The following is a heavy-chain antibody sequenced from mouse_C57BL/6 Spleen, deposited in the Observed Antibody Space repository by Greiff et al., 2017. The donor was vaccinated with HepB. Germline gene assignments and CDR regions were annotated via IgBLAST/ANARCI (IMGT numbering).Heavy chain of an antibody. Sequence: EVMLVESGGGLVQPGGSLKLSCAASGFTFSDYYMYWVRQTPEKRLEWVAYISNGGGSTYYPDTVKGRFTISRDNAKNTLYLQMSRLKSEYTALYYCARLDYSNCFDYWGQGTTLTVSS. J-gene: IGHJ2*01. CDR3: ARLDYSNCFDY. CDR1: GFTFSDYY. D-gene: IGHD2-5*01. V-gene: IGHV5-12*01. CDR2: ISNGGGST.